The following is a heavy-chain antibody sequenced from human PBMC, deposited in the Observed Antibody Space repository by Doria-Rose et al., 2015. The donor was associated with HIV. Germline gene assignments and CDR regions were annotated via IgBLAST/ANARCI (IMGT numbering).Heavy chain of an antibody. V-gene: IGHV2-26*01. CDR1: GVSLSSPGMG. CDR2: IFSDDER. Sequence: VTLKESSPVLMKPTETLTLTCTVSGVSLSSPGMGVSWIRQPPGKALEWLANIFSDDERSYKTSLKSRLTISRGTSKSQVVLTMTDMDPVDTATYYCARIKSSRWYHKYYFDFWGQGTLVIISA. J-gene: IGHJ4*02. D-gene: IGHD6-13*01. CDR3: ARIKSSRWYHKYYFDF.